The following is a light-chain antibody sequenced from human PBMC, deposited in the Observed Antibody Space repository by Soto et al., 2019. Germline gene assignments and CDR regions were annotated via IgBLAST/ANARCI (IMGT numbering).Light chain of an antibody. CDR3: SSYTSSSTPYV. CDR1: SSDVGGYNY. V-gene: IGLV2-14*01. CDR2: DVS. Sequence: SVRNKPASVYGSPGQSITISCTGTSSDVGGYNYVSWYQQHPGKAPKLMIYDVSNRPSGVSNRFSGSKSGNTASLTISGLQAEDEADYYCSSYTSSSTPYVFGTGTKVTV. J-gene: IGLJ1*01.